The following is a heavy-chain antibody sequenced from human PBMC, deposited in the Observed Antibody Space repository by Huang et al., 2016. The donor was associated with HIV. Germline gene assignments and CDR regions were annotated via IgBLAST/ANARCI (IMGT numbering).Heavy chain of an antibody. D-gene: IGHD3-16*01. J-gene: IGHJ5*01. CDR2: INHAGVT. Sequence: QVQLEQWGAGLLKPSETLSLTWAVYGGSFSGYFWNWVRQSPGKGLAWIVQINHAGVTDYNPSRKTRATISVDTSKNQFSLKLTSVTAADTAIYYCAREIMISFGGPFDSWGHGNLVTVSS. CDR1: GGSFSGYF. V-gene: IGHV4-34*02. CDR3: AREIMISFGGPFDS.